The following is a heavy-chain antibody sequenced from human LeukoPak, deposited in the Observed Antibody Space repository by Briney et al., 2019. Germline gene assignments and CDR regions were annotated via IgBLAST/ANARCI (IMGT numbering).Heavy chain of an antibody. D-gene: IGHD3-3*01. V-gene: IGHV3-21*01. CDR1: GFTFSSHS. Sequence: GGSLRLSCAASGFTFSSHSMNWVRQAPGKGLEWVSSISSSSSYIYYADSVKGRFTISRDNAKNSLYLQMNSLRAEDTAVYYCARVGTYYDFPGIDPWGKGTLVTVSS. J-gene: IGHJ5*02. CDR3: ARVGTYYDFPGIDP. CDR2: ISSSSSYI.